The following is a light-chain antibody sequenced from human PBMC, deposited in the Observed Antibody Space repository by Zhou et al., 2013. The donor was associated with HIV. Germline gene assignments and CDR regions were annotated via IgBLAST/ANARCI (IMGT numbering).Light chain of an antibody. CDR2: AAS. Sequence: AIRMTQSPSSLSASIGDRVTITCRASQDISSYLAWYQQKPGKAPKVLIYAASTLQSGVSSRFSGSGSGTDFTLTISYLQSEDFATYFCQQYYSYPRVTFGPGTKLDIK. CDR3: QQYYSYPRVT. V-gene: IGKV1-8*01. CDR1: QDISSY. J-gene: IGKJ3*01.